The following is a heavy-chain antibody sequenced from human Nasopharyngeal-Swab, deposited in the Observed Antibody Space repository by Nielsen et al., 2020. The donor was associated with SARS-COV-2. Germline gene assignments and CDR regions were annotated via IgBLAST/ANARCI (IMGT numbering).Heavy chain of an antibody. CDR3: ARDPGRWVRGVYY. J-gene: IGHJ4*02. CDR1: GFTFSSYS. Sequence: GASPKISCAASGFTFSSYSMNWVRQAPGKGLEWVSSISSSSSCIYYADSVKGRFTISRDNAKNSLYLQMNSLRAEDTAVYYCARDPGRWVRGVYYWGQGTLVTVSS. D-gene: IGHD3-10*01. V-gene: IGHV3-21*01. CDR2: ISSSSSCI.